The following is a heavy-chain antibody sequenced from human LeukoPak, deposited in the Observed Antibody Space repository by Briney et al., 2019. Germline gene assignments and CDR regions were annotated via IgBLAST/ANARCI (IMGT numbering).Heavy chain of an antibody. Sequence: PGGSLRLSCAASGFTFSSYSMNWVRQAPGKGLEWVSSISSSSSYIYYADSVKGRFTISRDNAKNSLYLQMNSLRAEDTAVYYCARARKVVVVPGWGAPDYWGQGTLVTVSS. J-gene: IGHJ4*02. CDR3: ARARKVVVVPGWGAPDY. CDR1: GFTFSSYS. CDR2: ISSSSSYI. V-gene: IGHV3-21*01. D-gene: IGHD2-15*01.